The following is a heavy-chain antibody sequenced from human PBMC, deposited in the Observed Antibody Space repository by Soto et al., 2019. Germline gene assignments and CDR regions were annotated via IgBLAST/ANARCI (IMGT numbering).Heavy chain of an antibody. Sequence: EVQLLESGGGLVQPGGSLRLSCAASGFTFSSYAMSWVRQAPGKGLAWVSAISGSGGSTYYADSVKGRVTISRDNSKNTLYLQMNSLRAEDTAVYYCAKDTFEVRGVYYYGMDVWGQGTTVTVSS. J-gene: IGHJ6*02. V-gene: IGHV3-23*01. CDR1: GFTFSSYA. CDR2: ISGSGGST. CDR3: AKDTFEVRGVYYYGMDV. D-gene: IGHD3-10*01.